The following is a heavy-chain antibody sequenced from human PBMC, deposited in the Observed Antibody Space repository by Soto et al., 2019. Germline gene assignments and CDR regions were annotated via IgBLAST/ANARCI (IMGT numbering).Heavy chain of an antibody. V-gene: IGHV3-30-3*01. D-gene: IGHD2-15*01. CDR3: AGAGCDGGSCYTLVGLRYGMDV. Sequence: QVQLVESGGGVVQPGRSLRLSCAASGFILSTYAMYWVRQAPGKGLEWVAVISYDGNNKYYADSVKGRFTISRDNSKNTRYLQMNSLRAEDTAVYYCAGAGCDGGSCYTLVGLRYGMDVWGQGTTVTVSS. CDR1: GFILSTYA. CDR2: ISYDGNNK. J-gene: IGHJ6*02.